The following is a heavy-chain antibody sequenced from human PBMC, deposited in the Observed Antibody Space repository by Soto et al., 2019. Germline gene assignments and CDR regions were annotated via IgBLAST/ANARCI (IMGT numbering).Heavy chain of an antibody. CDR2: INPRGGST. CDR1: GYTFTTYY. V-gene: IGHV1-46*01. D-gene: IGHD2-15*01. J-gene: IGHJ4*02. CDR3: AKGRRGYCSGGSCYGFDY. Sequence: ASVKVSCKASGYTFTTYYMHWVRQAPGQGLEWMGMINPRGGSTTYAQKFQGRVTMTRDTSTTNVYMELSSLRSEDTAVYYCAKGRRGYCSGGSCYGFDYWGQGTLVTVSS.